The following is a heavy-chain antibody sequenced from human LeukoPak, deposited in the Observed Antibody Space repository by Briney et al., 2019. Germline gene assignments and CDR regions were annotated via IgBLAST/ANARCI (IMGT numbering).Heavy chain of an antibody. D-gene: IGHD6-19*01. J-gene: IGHJ6*04. CDR2: ISFSSGYI. Sequence: TGGSLRLSCAASGFPFSSYSMNWVRQAPGMGLEWVSSISFSSGYISYADSVKGRFTISRDNARNSVYLQMHSLRDEDTAVYYCVRDRKPVAGGLGMDVWGKGTAVTVSS. V-gene: IGHV3-21*01. CDR3: VRDRKPVAGGLGMDV. CDR1: GFPFSSYS.